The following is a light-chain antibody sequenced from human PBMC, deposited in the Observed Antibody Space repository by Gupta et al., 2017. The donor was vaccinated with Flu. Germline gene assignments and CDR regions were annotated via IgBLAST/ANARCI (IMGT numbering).Light chain of an antibody. Sequence: FVLSQRHSVSESPVKTVPLSCTSSEGNIVRKYVEGFQQRPGRAPTPIMYEDRQRPPGVPDRCTGAIGESSSTAALTIAGLRQDEEADYHCQSYDNCDPVFGGGTKLTVL. CDR3: QSYDNCDPV. J-gene: IGLJ2*01. V-gene: IGLV6-57*02. CDR1: EGNIVRKY. CDR2: EDR.